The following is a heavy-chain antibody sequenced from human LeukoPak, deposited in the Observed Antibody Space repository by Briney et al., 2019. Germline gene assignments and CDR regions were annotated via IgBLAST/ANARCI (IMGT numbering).Heavy chain of an antibody. V-gene: IGHV4-31*03. CDR3: AREEISHYYDSSRDAFDI. J-gene: IGHJ3*02. CDR1: GGSISSGGYY. D-gene: IGHD3-22*01. CDR2: IYYSGST. Sequence: SETLSLTCTVSGGSISSGGYYSRWIRQHPGKGLEWIGYIYYSGSTYYNPSLKSRVTISVDTSKNQFSLNLSSVTAADTAVYYCAREEISHYYDSSRDAFDIWGQGTMVTVSS.